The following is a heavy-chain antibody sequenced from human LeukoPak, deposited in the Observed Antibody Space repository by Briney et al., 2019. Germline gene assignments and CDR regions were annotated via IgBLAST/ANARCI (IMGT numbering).Heavy chain of an antibody. CDR3: ARVEAATTNPRFDY. D-gene: IGHD1-1*01. Sequence: SQTLSLTCTVSGGSISSGAYYWSWIRQHPGKGLEWIGYIYYSGSTYYNPSLKSRVTISVDTSKNQFSLKVSSVTAADTAVYYCARVEAATTNPRFDYWGQGTLVTVSS. J-gene: IGHJ4*02. V-gene: IGHV4-31*03. CDR2: IYYSGST. CDR1: GGSISSGAYY.